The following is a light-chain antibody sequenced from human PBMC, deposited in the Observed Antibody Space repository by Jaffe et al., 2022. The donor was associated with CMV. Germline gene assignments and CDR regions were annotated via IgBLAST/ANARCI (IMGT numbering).Light chain of an antibody. CDR3: QQYGSAPLT. V-gene: IGKV3D-20*01. Sequence: EIVLTQSPATVSLSPGERATLSCAASQSVTSNNLAWYQQKPGLAPRLLMYDISSRATGIPDRFSGSGSGTDFTLTINRLEPEDFAVYYCQQYGSAPLTFGGGTKVEVK. CDR1: QSVTSNN. CDR2: DIS. J-gene: IGKJ4*01.